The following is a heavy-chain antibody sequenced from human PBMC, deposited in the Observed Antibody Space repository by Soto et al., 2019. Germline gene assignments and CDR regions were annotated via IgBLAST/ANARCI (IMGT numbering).Heavy chain of an antibody. CDR3: ARAVMYDYVWGSYSGYFDY. CDR1: GGTFSSYA. D-gene: IGHD3-16*01. CDR2: IIPIFGTA. V-gene: IGHV1-69*01. J-gene: IGHJ4*02. Sequence: QVQLVQSGAEVKKPGSSVKVSCKASGGTFSSYAISWVRQAPGQGLEWMGGIIPIFGTANYAQKFQGRVTITADESTRTAYMELSSLRSEDTAVYYCARAVMYDYVWGSYSGYFDYWGQGTLVTVSS.